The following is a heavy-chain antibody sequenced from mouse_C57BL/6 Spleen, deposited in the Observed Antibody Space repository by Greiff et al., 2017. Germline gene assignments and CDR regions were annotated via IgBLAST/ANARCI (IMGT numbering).Heavy chain of an antibody. Sequence: QVQLQQPGAELVMPGASVKLSCKASGYTFTSYWMHWVKQRPGQGLEWIGEIDPSDSYTNYNQKFKGKSTLTVDKSSSTAYRQLSSLTSEDAAVYYCARWNYGSSYGYFDVWGTGTTVTVSS. CDR3: ARWNYGSSYGYFDV. J-gene: IGHJ1*03. CDR1: GYTFTSYW. D-gene: IGHD1-1*01. CDR2: IDPSDSYT. V-gene: IGHV1-69*01.